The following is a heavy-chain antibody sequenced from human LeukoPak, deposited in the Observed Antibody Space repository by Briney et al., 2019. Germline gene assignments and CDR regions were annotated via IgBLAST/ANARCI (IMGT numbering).Heavy chain of an antibody. V-gene: IGHV3-23*01. CDR2: ISTSGGST. CDR1: GFTFSRYW. Sequence: GGSLRLSCAASGFTFSRYWMSWVRQAPGKGLEWVSAISTSGGSTYYADSVKGRFTISRDNSKNTLSLQMNSLRAEDTAVYYCARDYYDGIGYYYEDYWGQGTLVTVSS. CDR3: ARDYYDGIGYYYEDY. J-gene: IGHJ4*02. D-gene: IGHD3-22*01.